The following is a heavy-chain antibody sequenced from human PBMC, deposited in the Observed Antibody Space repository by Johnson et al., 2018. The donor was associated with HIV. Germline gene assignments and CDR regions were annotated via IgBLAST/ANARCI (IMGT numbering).Heavy chain of an antibody. D-gene: IGHD5-12*01. Sequence: QMQLVESGGGVVQPGRSLRLSCAASGFTFSSYAMHCVRQPPGKGLEWVAVISYGGNKQYYVDSVEGRFTISRDNSKDTLYLQMNNLTIEDTAVYSCARDPSYIVATAMTDAFDIWGQGTMVTVSS. CDR3: ARDPSYIVATAMTDAFDI. V-gene: IGHV3-30-3*01. CDR2: ISYGGNKQ. CDR1: GFTFSSYA. J-gene: IGHJ3*02.